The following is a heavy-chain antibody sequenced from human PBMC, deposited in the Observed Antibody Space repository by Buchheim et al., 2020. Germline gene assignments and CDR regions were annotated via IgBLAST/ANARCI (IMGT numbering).Heavy chain of an antibody. CDR1: GFTFSSYG. Sequence: QVQLVESGGGVVQPGRSLRLSCAASGFTFSSYGMHWVRQAPGKGLEWVAVISYDGSNKYYADSVKGRFTISRDNSKNTLYLQMNSLRAEDTAVYYCAYYYGSGSHYFDYWGQGTL. CDR3: AYYYGSGSHYFDY. J-gene: IGHJ4*02. V-gene: IGHV3-30*03. D-gene: IGHD3-10*01. CDR2: ISYDGSNK.